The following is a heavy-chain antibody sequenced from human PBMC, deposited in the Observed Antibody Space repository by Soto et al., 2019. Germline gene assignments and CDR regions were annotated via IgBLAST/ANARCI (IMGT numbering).Heavy chain of an antibody. CDR1: GGSCSTYY. D-gene: IGHD3-22*01. CDR2: INHSGSP. CDR3: ARGYNSRTDFDY. J-gene: IGHJ4*02. Sequence: PSETLSLTCAVYGGSCSTYYWSCIRQSPGKGLEWIGEINHSGSPNYNPSLKSRVTISVDTSKNQFSLKLSSVTAADTAVYYCARGYNSRTDFDYWGQGTLVTVSS. V-gene: IGHV4-34*01.